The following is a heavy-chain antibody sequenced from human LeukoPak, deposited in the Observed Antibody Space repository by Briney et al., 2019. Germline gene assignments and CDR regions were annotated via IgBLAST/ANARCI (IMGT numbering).Heavy chain of an antibody. V-gene: IGHV3-23*01. CDR3: AKSAGVAAAGNFNWFDP. D-gene: IGHD6-13*01. Sequence: PGGSLRLSCAASGFTFSNHAMSWVRQAPGKGLQWVAVISGGGRTTEYADFGKGRFTISRDNSKNTLYLQMNSLRAEDTAVYYCAKSAGVAAAGNFNWFDPWGQGTLVTVSS. CDR1: GFTFSNHA. CDR2: ISGGGRTT. J-gene: IGHJ5*02.